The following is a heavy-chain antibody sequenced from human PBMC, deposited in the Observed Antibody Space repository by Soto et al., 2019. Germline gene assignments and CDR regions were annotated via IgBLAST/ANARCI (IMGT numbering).Heavy chain of an antibody. D-gene: IGHD2-8*02. J-gene: IGHJ4*02. Sequence: QVQLQESGPRLVRPSQTLSLTCTASGGSISSGVHYWTWIRQHPGKGLEWLGYIYYSGSTYSNPSLKSRVTISVDTSKNQFSLNLRSVTAADTAVYYCARENCTGGACSALNYWGQGTLVTVSS. CDR2: IYYSGST. V-gene: IGHV4-31*03. CDR1: GGSISSGVHY. CDR3: ARENCTGGACSALNY.